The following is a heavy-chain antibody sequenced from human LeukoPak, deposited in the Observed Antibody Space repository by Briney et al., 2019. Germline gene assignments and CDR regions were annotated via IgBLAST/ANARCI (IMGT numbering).Heavy chain of an antibody. CDR1: GYTFTSYA. CDR2: INANTGNP. CDR3: AREPYYDILTGYYHDY. D-gene: IGHD3-9*01. V-gene: IGHV7-4-1*02. J-gene: IGHJ4*02. Sequence: ASVKVSCKASGYTFTSYAMNWVRQAPGQGLEWMGWINANTGNPTYAQGFTGRFVFSLDTSVSTAYLQISSLKAEDTAVYYGAREPYYDILTGYYHDYWGQGTLVTVSS.